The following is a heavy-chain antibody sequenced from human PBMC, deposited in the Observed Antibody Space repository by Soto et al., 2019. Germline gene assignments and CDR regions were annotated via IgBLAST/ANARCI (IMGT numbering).Heavy chain of an antibody. J-gene: IGHJ6*02. Sequence: QVQLQQWGAGLLKPSETLSLTCAVYGGSFSGYYWSWIRQPPGKGLEWIGEINHSGSTNYNPSLKSRVTISVDTSKNQFSLKLSSVTAADTAVYYCARFRTYGSGSYYYGPAIYYYYGMDVWGQGTTVTVAS. V-gene: IGHV4-34*01. CDR3: ARFRTYGSGSYYYGPAIYYYYGMDV. D-gene: IGHD3-10*01. CDR2: INHSGST. CDR1: GGSFSGYY.